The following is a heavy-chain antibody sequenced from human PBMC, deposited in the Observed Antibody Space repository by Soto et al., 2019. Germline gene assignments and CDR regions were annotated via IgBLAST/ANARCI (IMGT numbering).Heavy chain of an antibody. CDR1: GGSFSGYY. D-gene: IGHD2-2*01. J-gene: IGHJ6*03. CDR3: ARGRYCSSTSCYEGVKDYYYYYMDV. Sequence: SETLSLTCAVYGGSFSGYYWSWIRQPPGKGLEWIGEINHSGSTNYNPSLKSRVTISVDTSKNQFSLKLSSVTAADTAVYYCARGRYCSSTSCYEGVKDYYYYYMDVWGKGTTVTVSS. V-gene: IGHV4-34*01. CDR2: INHSGST.